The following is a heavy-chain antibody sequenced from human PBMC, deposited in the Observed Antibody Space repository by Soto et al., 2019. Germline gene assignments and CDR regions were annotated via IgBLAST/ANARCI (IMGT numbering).Heavy chain of an antibody. CDR3: ARGVLH. CDR2: ISYSGST. Sequence: QVQLQESGPGLVQPSQTLSLTCTVSGGSISSGGYYWSWIRQHPGTGLDWIGHISYSGSTYYNTSIKNRVIISVDTSRINFSLIVNSVTAADTAVYYCARGVLHWGQGTLVTVSS. CDR1: GGSISSGGYY. J-gene: IGHJ4*01. V-gene: IGHV4-31*03.